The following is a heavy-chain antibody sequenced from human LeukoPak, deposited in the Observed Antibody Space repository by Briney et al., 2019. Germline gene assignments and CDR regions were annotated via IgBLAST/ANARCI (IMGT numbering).Heavy chain of an antibody. V-gene: IGHV4-61*05. J-gene: IGHJ4*02. CDR1: GGSISSSSYY. CDR3: ASSWIQLWSAFDY. Sequence: SETLSLTCTVSGGSISSSSYYWGWIRQPPGKGLEWIGYIYYSGSTNYNPSLKSRVTISVDTSKNQFSLKLSSVTAADTAVYYCASSWIQLWSAFDYWGQGTLVTVSS. D-gene: IGHD5-18*01. CDR2: IYYSGST.